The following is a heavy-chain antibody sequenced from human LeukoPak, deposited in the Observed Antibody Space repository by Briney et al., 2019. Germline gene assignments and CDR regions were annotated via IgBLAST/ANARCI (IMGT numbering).Heavy chain of an antibody. V-gene: IGHV1-2*02. CDR1: GYTFTAYY. D-gene: IGHD3-3*01. CDR2: INPNSGGT. J-gene: IGHJ4*02. CDR3: AITPIGVDARFDN. Sequence: GASVKVSCKASGYTFTAYYIYWVRQAPGQGLEWMGWINPNSGGTNCAQNFQGRVTMTRDTSISTAYMELSSLRSDDTAVYYCAITPIGVDARFDNWGQGTLVTVSS.